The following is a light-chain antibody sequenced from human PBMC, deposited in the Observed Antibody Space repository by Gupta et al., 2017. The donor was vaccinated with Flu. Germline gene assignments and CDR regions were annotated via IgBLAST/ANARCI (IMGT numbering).Light chain of an antibody. V-gene: IGKV1-5*03. CDR3: QQYNGT. CDR1: QSISIW. J-gene: IGKJ1*01. Sequence: DIQMTQSPSTLSASVGDRVTITCRASQSISIWLAWYQQKPGKAPNLLIYKEASLESGVPSRVSGSGYGTEFTRTLRSLQPDDFANEDGQQYNGTFGQGTKVEIK. CDR2: KEA.